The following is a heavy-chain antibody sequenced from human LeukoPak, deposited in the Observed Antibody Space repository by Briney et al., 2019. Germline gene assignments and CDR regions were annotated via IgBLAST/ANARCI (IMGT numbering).Heavy chain of an antibody. J-gene: IGHJ6*02. CDR2: IIPVLNIT. CDR3: AKDQGLTAPPPYGLDV. D-gene: IGHD5-18*01. V-gene: IGHV1-69*04. Sequence: SVKVSCKTSGGTFSSSAITWVRQAPGQGLEWMGRIIPVLNITTYAQKFQGRVTITADTSTSTVYMELSSLRSEEKAVYYCAKDQGLTAPPPYGLDVWGQGTTVIVTS. CDR1: GGTFSSSA.